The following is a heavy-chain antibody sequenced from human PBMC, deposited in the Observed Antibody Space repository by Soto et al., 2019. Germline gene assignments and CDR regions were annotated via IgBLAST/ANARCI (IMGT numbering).Heavy chain of an antibody. J-gene: IGHJ4*02. Sequence: QVQLVQSGAEVKKPGASVKVSCKASDYTFTNFGISWVRKAPGQGLEWMGWISAYNGNTNYAQKFQGRLTMTTETSTSTAYMEVRGLRVDDTSVQYSACGGTPIDCWGQGTLVNVSS. CDR3: ACGGTPIDC. CDR2: ISAYNGNT. CDR1: DYTFTNFG. D-gene: IGHD3-16*01. V-gene: IGHV1-18*01.